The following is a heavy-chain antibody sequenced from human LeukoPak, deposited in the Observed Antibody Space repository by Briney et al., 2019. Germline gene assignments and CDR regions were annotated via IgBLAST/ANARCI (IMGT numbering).Heavy chain of an antibody. CDR1: GFTFNSYA. D-gene: IGHD3-9*01. Sequence: GGCLSLSCAASGFTFNSYAMSWVRRAPGKGLEWVSVISGSGGGTYYADSVKGRVTISRDSSKSTLFLQMNSLRAEDTAVYYCARLNYNVLTAYYQYYFDYWGQGTLVTVSS. V-gene: IGHV3-23*01. CDR3: ARLNYNVLTAYYQYYFDY. CDR2: ISGSGGGT. J-gene: IGHJ4*02.